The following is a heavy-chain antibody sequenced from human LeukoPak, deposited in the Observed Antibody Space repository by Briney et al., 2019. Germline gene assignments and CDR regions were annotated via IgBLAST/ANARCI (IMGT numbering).Heavy chain of an antibody. D-gene: IGHD5-12*01. CDR3: TRGGSGYDYFVNRRAWFDP. CDR2: INPSGGST. CDR1: GYTFTSYY. Sequence: ASVKVSCKASGYTFTSYYMHWVRQAPGQGLEWMGIINPSGGSTSYAQKFQGRVTMTRDMSTSTVYMELSSLRSEDTAVYYCTRGGSGYDYFVNRRAWFDPWGQGTLVTVSS. J-gene: IGHJ5*02. V-gene: IGHV1-46*01.